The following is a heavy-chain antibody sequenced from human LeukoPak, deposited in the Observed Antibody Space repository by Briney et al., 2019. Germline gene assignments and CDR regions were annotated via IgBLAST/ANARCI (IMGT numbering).Heavy chain of an antibody. Sequence: HPGGSLRLSCAASGFTFSTYVMSWARQAPGKGPEWVSTISVGGDTTFYADSVRGRFTISRDNSQHTLYLQMNSLRAEDTAVYYCAEGGCASYYDRIDFWGQGTLVTVSS. CDR3: AEGGCASYYDRIDF. CDR2: ISVGGDTT. V-gene: IGHV3-23*01. CDR1: GFTFSTYV. J-gene: IGHJ4*02. D-gene: IGHD1-26*01.